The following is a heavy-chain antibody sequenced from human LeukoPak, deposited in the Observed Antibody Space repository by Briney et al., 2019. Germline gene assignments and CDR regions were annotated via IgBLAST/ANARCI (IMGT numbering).Heavy chain of an antibody. CDR3: ARQRGSLHYHDSSGDYYVSNYFDL. J-gene: IGHJ5*02. D-gene: IGHD3-22*01. CDR1: GASIRSSSYY. Sequence: SETLSLTCTVSGASIRSSSYYWGWIRQPPGKGLEWIGSIYYGGTTYYNPSLKSRVTISVDTSNNQFSLELDSVTAADTAVFYCARQRGSLHYHDSSGDYYVSNYFDLWGQGTLVTVSS. CDR2: IYYGGTT. V-gene: IGHV4-39*01.